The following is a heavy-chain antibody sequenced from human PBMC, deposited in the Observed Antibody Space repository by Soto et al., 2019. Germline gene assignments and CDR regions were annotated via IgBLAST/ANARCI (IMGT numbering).Heavy chain of an antibody. CDR2: IYYSGST. CDR1: GGSISSYY. CDR3: ARGRTGNTDHYYYMDV. V-gene: IGHV4-59*12. D-gene: IGHD1-7*01. J-gene: IGHJ6*03. Sequence: SETLSLTCTVSGGSISSYYCSWIRQPPGKGLEWIGYIYYSGSTNYNTSHKSRVTISVDTSKYQFSLKLSFVTVADTALYYCARGRTGNTDHYYYMDVWGKGTTVTVSS.